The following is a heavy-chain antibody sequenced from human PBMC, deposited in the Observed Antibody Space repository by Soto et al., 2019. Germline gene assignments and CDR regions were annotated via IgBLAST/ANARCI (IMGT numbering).Heavy chain of an antibody. Sequence: SETLSLTCTVSGGSISSGGYYWSWIRQHPGKGLEWIGYIYYSGSTYCNPSLKSRVTISVDTSKNQFSLKLSSVTAADTAVYYCATGSNGSGSYYRPNWFDPWGQGTLVTVSS. CDR3: ATGSNGSGSYYRPNWFDP. J-gene: IGHJ5*02. V-gene: IGHV4-31*03. D-gene: IGHD3-10*01. CDR1: GGSISSGGYY. CDR2: IYYSGST.